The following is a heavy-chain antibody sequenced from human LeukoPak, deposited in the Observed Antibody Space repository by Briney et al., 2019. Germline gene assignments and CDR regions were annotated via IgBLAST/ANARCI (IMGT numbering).Heavy chain of an antibody. V-gene: IGHV3-48*01. Sequence: GGSLRLSCAASGFSYSSYTMNWVRQAPGMGLEWLSYISASRGITYYADSVKGRFTISRDNAKNSLYLQMNSLRAEDTAVYYCVRGSLASGVVVYYYYYLDVWGKGTTVTVSS. D-gene: IGHD3-3*01. J-gene: IGHJ6*03. CDR2: ISASRGIT. CDR3: VRGSLASGVVVYYYYYLDV. CDR1: GFSYSSYT.